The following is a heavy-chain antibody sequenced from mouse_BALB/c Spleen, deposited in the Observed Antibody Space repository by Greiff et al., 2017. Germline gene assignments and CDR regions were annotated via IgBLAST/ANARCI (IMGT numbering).Heavy chain of an antibody. CDR2: INPYNGAT. V-gene: IGHV1-31*01. CDR3: ARGGLVSTLDYAMDY. Sequence: VQLQQSGPELVKPGASVKISCKASGYSFTGYYMHWVKQSHVQSLEWIGRINPYNGATSYNQNFKDKASLTVDKSSSTAYMELHSLTSEDSAVYYCARGGLVSTLDYAMDYWGQGTSVTVSS. CDR1: GYSFTGYY. J-gene: IGHJ4*01. D-gene: IGHD4-1*01.